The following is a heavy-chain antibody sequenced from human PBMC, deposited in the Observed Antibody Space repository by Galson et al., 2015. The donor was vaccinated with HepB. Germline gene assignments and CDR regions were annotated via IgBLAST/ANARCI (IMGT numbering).Heavy chain of an antibody. CDR2: VSYDGNTE. V-gene: IGHV3-30*18. J-gene: IGHJ4*02. CDR3: VKGDVAYTSLSGGFHY. CDR1: GFNFRNYG. D-gene: IGHD2-2*01. Sequence: SLRLSCAASGFNFRNYGMHWVRQAPGKGLEWLAVVSYDGNTENYADFVKGRFSISRDNSNNRVYLQLNRLRQDDSARYYCVKGDVAYTSLSGGFHYWGQGTRVSVSS.